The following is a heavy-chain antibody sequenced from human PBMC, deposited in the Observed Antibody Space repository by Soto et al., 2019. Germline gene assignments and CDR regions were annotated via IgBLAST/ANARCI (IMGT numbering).Heavy chain of an antibody. Sequence: EVQLVESGGGLVQPGGSLRLSCAASGFNVYSFDRYWMHWVRQAPGKGLVWISLLDGDGSNTAYADSVKGSFTISRDNAKNMLYLQMNSLRVEDTAVYYCATDEGYKPRSWGQGTLVTVSS. V-gene: IGHV3-74*01. CDR1: GFNVYSFDRYW. J-gene: IGHJ4*02. CDR2: LDGDGSNT. CDR3: ATDEGYKPRS. D-gene: IGHD1-1*01.